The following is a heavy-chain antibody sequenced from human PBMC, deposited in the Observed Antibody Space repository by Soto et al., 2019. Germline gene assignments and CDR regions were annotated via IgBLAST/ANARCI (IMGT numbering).Heavy chain of an antibody. CDR3: ARGPYCSSTSCNSGALFYDYYGMDV. Sequence: QVQLQESGPGLVKPSGTLSLTCAVSGGSINNNNWWSWVRQPPGKGLEWIGEIYHSVSTNYNPSLKSRVTISVDKSKNQFSLKVSSVTAADTAVYYCARGPYCSSTSCNSGALFYDYYGMDVWGQGTTVTVSS. CDR2: IYHSVST. V-gene: IGHV4-4*02. J-gene: IGHJ6*02. CDR1: GGSINNNNW. D-gene: IGHD2-2*01.